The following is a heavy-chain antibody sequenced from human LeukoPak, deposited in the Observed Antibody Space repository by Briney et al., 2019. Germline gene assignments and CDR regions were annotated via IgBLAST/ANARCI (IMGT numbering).Heavy chain of an antibody. D-gene: IGHD3-9*01. CDR1: GGTFSSYA. Sequence: ASVKVSCKASGGTFSSYAISWVRQAPGQGLEWMGGVIPIFGTGNYAQKFQGRVTITADESTSTAYMELSSLRSEDTAVYYCAREKKYDILTGYSDYYYYYGMDVWGKGTTVTVSS. V-gene: IGHV1-69*01. J-gene: IGHJ6*04. CDR2: VIPIFGTG. CDR3: AREKKYDILTGYSDYYYYYGMDV.